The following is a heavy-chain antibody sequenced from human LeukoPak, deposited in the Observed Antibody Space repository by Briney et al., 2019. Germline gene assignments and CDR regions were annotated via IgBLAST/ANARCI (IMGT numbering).Heavy chain of an antibody. V-gene: IGHV1-69*05. CDR2: IIPIFGTA. Sequence: SVKVSCKASGGTFSSYAISWVRQAPGQGLKWMGGIIPIFGTANYAQKFQGRVTITTDESTSTAYMELSSLRSEDTAVYYCAREKYNWNDRYYYMDVWGKGTTVTVSS. CDR3: AREKYNWNDRYYYMDV. CDR1: GGTFSSYA. J-gene: IGHJ6*03. D-gene: IGHD1-20*01.